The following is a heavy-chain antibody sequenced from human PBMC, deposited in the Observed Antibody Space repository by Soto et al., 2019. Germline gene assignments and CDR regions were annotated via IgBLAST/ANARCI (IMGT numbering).Heavy chain of an antibody. CDR3: ARDHRWGYQYGDYGDS. Sequence: EVQLVESGGGVVRPGGSLRLACAASGFSVDEYGMSWVRQVPGEGLEWVSGLHHNGKNTSYADSVRGRFAISRDDAKNSLYLQMNSLRAEDTAFYYCARDHRWGYQYGDYGDSWGHGTLVTVSS. J-gene: IGHJ5*01. CDR2: LHHNGKNT. D-gene: IGHD4-17*01. CDR1: GFSVDEYG. V-gene: IGHV3-20*04.